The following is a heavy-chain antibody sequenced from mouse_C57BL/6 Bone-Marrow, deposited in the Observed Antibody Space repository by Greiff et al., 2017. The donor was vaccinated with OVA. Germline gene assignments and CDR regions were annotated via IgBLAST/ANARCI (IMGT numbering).Heavy chain of an antibody. D-gene: IGHD3-2*01. V-gene: IGHV1-19*01. Sequence: EVKLQQSGPVLVKPGASVKMSCKASGYTFTDYYMNWVKQSPGKSLEWIGVINPYNGGTGYNQKFKGKATLTVDKSSSTAYMELNSLTSEDSAVYYCARFSTATLRDYWGQGTTLTVSS. CDR3: ARFSTATLRDY. J-gene: IGHJ2*01. CDR1: GYTFTDYY. CDR2: INPYNGGT.